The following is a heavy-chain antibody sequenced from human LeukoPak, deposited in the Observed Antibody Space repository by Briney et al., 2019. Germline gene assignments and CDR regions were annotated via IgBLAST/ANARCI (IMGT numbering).Heavy chain of an antibody. CDR3: ARRITIFGVVTVFDP. J-gene: IGHJ5*02. D-gene: IGHD3-3*01. V-gene: IGHV3-20*01. Sequence: GGSLRLSCAASGFTFDDYGMSWVRQAPGKGLEWVSGINWNGGSTGYADSVKGRFTISRDNAKNSLYLQMNSLRAEDTALYHCARRITIFGVVTVFDPWGQGTLVTVSS. CDR1: GFTFDDYG. CDR2: INWNGGST.